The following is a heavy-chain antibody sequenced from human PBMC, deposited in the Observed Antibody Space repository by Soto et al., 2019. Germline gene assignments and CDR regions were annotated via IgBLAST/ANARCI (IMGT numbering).Heavy chain of an antibody. V-gene: IGHV3-30*18. CDR2: ISYDGSNK. Sequence: QVQLVESGGGVVQPGRSLRLSCAASGFTFSSYGMHWVRQAPGKGLEWVAVISYDGSNKYYADSVKGRFTISRDNSKNTLYLLMNSLRAEDTAVYYCAKDRRVVAVAAAFDYWGQGTLVTVSS. J-gene: IGHJ4*02. CDR1: GFTFSSYG. D-gene: IGHD6-19*01. CDR3: AKDRRVVAVAAAFDY.